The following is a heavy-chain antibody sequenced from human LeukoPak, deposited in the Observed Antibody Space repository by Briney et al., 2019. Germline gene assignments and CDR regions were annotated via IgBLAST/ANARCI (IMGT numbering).Heavy chain of an antibody. CDR2: ISYDGSNK. Sequence: GRSLRLSCAASGFTFSSYAMHWVRQAPGKGLEWVAVISYDGSNKYYADSVKGRFTISRDNSKNTLYLQMNSLRAEDTAVYYCAKEGYYDSSGEPDYWGQGTLVTVSS. D-gene: IGHD3-22*01. V-gene: IGHV3-30*04. J-gene: IGHJ4*02. CDR3: AKEGYYDSSGEPDY. CDR1: GFTFSSYA.